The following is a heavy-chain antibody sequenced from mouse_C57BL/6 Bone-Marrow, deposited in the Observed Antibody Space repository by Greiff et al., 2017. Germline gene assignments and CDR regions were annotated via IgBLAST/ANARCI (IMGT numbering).Heavy chain of an antibody. CDR3: ARYGGLDY. V-gene: IGHV1-81*01. CDR2: IYPRSGNT. J-gene: IGHJ4*01. CDR1: GYTFTSYG. D-gene: IGHD1-1*01. Sequence: QVQLQQSGAELARPGASVKLSCKASGYTFTSYGISWVKQRPGQGLEWIGEIYPRSGNTYYNQKFKGKATLTADKSSSTAYMGLRSLTSEDSAVYFCARYGGLDYWGQGTSVTVSS.